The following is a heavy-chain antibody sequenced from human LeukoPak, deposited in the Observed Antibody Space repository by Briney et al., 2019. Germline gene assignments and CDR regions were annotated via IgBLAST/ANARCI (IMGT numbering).Heavy chain of an antibody. CDR1: GGTFSSYA. Sequence: SVKVSCKASGGTFSSYAISWVRQAPGQGLEWMGGIIPIFGTANYAQKFQGRVTITADESTSTAYMELSSLRSEDTAVYYCARTNSSSWYVGGYYYYMDVWGKGTTVTVSS. J-gene: IGHJ6*03. D-gene: IGHD6-13*01. CDR2: IIPIFGTA. V-gene: IGHV1-69*13. CDR3: ARTNSSSWYVGGYYYYMDV.